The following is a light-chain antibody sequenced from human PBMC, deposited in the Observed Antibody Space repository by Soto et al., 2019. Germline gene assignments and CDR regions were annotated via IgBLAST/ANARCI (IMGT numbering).Light chain of an antibody. CDR1: QSLSSNY. V-gene: IGKV3-20*01. CDR2: GTS. CDR3: QQFGSSPPRYT. Sequence: EIVLTQSPGTLSLSPGERATLSCRASQSLSSNYLAWYQQKPGQAPRLLIYGTSSRTTGIPDRFSGSGSGTDFTLTISRLEPEDFAVYYCQQFGSSPPRYTFGQGTKLEIK. J-gene: IGKJ2*01.